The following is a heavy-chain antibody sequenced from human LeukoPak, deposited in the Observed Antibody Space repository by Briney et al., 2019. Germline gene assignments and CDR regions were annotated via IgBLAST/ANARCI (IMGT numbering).Heavy chain of an antibody. CDR3: ARDRYDFWSGYDS. D-gene: IGHD3-3*01. Sequence: GGSLRLSCAASGFTFSSYSMNWVRQAPGKGLEWVSYISSSSSTIYYADSVKGRFTISRDNAKNSLYLQMNSLRAEDTAVYSCARDRYDFWSGYDSWGQGTLVTVSS. V-gene: IGHV3-48*01. CDR1: GFTFSSYS. CDR2: ISSSSSTI. J-gene: IGHJ4*02.